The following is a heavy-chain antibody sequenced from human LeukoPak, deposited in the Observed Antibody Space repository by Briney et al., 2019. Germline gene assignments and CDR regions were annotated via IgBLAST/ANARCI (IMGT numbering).Heavy chain of an antibody. CDR1: GFTFSSSW. J-gene: IGHJ4*02. CDR3: ARHVVAVGFDF. Sequence: GGSLRLSCAASGFTFSSSWMTWVRQAPGKGLEWVASIREDGSEKTSVDSVKGRFTISRDNAKNSLYLQMNSLRAEDTAVYYCARHVVAVGFDFWGQGTLVTVSS. D-gene: IGHD3-22*01. V-gene: IGHV3-7*01. CDR2: IREDGSEK.